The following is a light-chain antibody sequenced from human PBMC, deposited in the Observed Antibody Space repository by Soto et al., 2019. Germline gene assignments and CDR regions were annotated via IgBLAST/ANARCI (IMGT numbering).Light chain of an antibody. Sequence: DVQMTQSPSTLSASVGDRVTITCRASQSISSRLAWYQQKPGKAPKLLIYKASSLESGVPSRFSGSGSGTEFTLTISSLQPDDFATYYCQQYNSYPPYTFGQGTKLEIK. J-gene: IGKJ2*01. V-gene: IGKV1-5*03. CDR3: QQYNSYPPYT. CDR1: QSISSR. CDR2: KAS.